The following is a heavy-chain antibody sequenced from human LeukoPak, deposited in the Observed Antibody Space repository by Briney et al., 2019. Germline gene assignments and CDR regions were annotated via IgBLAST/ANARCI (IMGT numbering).Heavy chain of an antibody. CDR3: ARGCFFRGLYYYYGMDV. V-gene: IGHV3-23*01. D-gene: IGHD2-15*01. CDR2: ISGSGGSA. J-gene: IGHJ6*02. Sequence: PGGSLRLSCAASGFTFSSYAMKWVRQAPGKGLEWVSGISGSGGSAYYADSVKGRFTMSRDNSKNTLYLQMGSLRPEDMAVYYCARGCFFRGLYYYYGMDVWGQGTTVTVSS. CDR1: GFTFSSYA.